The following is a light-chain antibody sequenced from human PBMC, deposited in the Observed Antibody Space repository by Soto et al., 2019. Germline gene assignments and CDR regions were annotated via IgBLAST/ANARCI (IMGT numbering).Light chain of an antibody. CDR1: QDIRND. J-gene: IGKJ1*01. CDR2: AAS. CDR3: LQHNSYPRT. Sequence: DIQMTQSPSSLSASVGDRVTITCRASQDIRNDVDWYQQKPGKAPKRLIYAASSLQSGVPSRFSGSGSGTEFTLTISSLQPEDFASYFCLQHNSYPRTFGQGTKVEIK. V-gene: IGKV1-17*01.